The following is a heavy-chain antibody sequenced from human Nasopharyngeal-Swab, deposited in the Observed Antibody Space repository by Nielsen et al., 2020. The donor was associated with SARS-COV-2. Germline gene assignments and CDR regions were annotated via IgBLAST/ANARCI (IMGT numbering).Heavy chain of an antibody. CDR2: IIPIFTRP. V-gene: IGHV1-69*13. J-gene: IGHJ6*02. Sequence: SVKVSCKASGGTFSNYAINWLRHVPGQGLEWMGGIIPIFTRPNTAQKFQGRVTLTADDSTSTAYMELSSLRYEDTAVYYCARVPTPEVYYYGMDVWGQGTVVTVSS. CDR1: GGTFSNYA. CDR3: ARVPTPEVYYYGMDV. D-gene: IGHD1-14*01.